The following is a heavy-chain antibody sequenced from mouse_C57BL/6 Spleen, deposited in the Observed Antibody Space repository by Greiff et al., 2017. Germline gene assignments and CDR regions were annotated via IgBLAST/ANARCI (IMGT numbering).Heavy chain of an antibody. J-gene: IGHJ3*01. V-gene: IGHV1-55*01. CDR3: ARRGYYGSAGGFAY. CDR2: IYPGSGST. CDR1: GYTFTSYG. D-gene: IGHD1-1*01. Sequence: QVQLQQSGAELARPGASVKLSCKASGYTFTSYGITWVKQRPGQGLEWIGDIYPGSGSTNYNEKFKSKATLTVDTSSSTAYMQLSSLTSEDSAVYYCARRGYYGSAGGFAYGGQGTLVTVSA.